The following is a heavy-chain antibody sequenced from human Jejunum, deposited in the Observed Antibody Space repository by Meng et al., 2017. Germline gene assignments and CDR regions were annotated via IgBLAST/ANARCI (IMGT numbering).Heavy chain of an antibody. CDR1: GFPFSSYA. Sequence: GESLKISCAASGFPFSSYAMHWVRQAPGKGLEWVAVISYDGSNKYYADSVKGRFTISRDNSKNTLYLQMNSLRAEDTAVYYCARGPPYGDYLDYWGQGTLVTVSS. D-gene: IGHD4-17*01. V-gene: IGHV3-30*01. J-gene: IGHJ4*02. CDR2: ISYDGSNK. CDR3: ARGPPYGDYLDY.